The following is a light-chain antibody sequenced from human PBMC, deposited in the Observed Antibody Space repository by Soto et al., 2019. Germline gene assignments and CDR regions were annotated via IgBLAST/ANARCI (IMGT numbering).Light chain of an antibody. J-gene: IGKJ4*01. CDR2: EAS. CDR3: QQRSTWPLT. V-gene: IGKV3-11*01. Sequence: EIVLPQSPATLSLSPGDRATLSCRASQSIGIYLAWYQQTPGQSPRLLIYEASNRATGVPAKFSGTGSGTDFTLTISSLESEDFVIYYCQQRSTWPLTFGGGTRVEI. CDR1: QSIGIY.